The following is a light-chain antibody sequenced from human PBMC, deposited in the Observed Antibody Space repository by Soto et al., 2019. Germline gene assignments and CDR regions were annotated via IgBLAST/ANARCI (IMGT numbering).Light chain of an antibody. V-gene: IGKV3-15*01. Sequence: EIGMKQSPVTLSVSPGERATLSCRASQSVSSNLAWYQQKPGQAPRLLIYGASTRATGIPARFSGSGSGTEFTLTISSLQSEDFAVYYCQQYNNWPPLTFGGGTKVDIK. CDR1: QSVSSN. J-gene: IGKJ4*01. CDR2: GAS. CDR3: QQYNNWPPLT.